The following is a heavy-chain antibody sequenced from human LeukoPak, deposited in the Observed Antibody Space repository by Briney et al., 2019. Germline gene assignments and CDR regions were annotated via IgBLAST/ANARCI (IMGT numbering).Heavy chain of an antibody. CDR2: ISGSGGST. Sequence: GGSLRLSCAASGFTFSSYAMSWVRQAPGKGLEWVSAISGSGGSTYYADSVKGRFTISRDNSKNTLYLQMNSLRAEDTAVYYSAKAEYSSSSGLGYWGQGTLVTVSS. D-gene: IGHD6-6*01. CDR3: AKAEYSSSSGLGY. V-gene: IGHV3-23*01. CDR1: GFTFSSYA. J-gene: IGHJ4*02.